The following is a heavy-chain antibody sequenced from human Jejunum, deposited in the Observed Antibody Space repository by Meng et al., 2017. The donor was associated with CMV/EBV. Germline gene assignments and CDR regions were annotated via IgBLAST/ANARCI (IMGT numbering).Heavy chain of an antibody. CDR3: ATDLSRIAVDAGY. D-gene: IGHD6-19*01. V-gene: IGHV3-72*01. J-gene: IGHJ4*02. CDR1: GRSFSDYA. CDR2: ARTKSYSYTK. Sequence: LVCSGGGLVQPGGYLRVSFEASGRSFSDYARDWVRQAPGKGLEWVGRARTKSYSYTKDYAESVKGRFTISRDDSKNSVYLQMSSLKTEDTAVYYCATDLSRIAVDAGYWGQGTLVTVSS.